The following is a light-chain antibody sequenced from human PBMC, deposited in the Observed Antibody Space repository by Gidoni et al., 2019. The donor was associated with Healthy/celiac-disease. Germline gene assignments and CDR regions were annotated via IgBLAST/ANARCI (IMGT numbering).Light chain of an antibody. V-gene: IGKV2-28*01. Sequence: IGMTQSPLSLPVTPGEPSSISCRSSQRLLHSNGYNYLDWYQQKPGQSPQLLIYLGSNRASGVPDRFSGSGSGTDFTLKISRVEAEDVGVYYCMQALQTPFTFGPGTKVDIK. CDR2: LGS. CDR3: MQALQTPFT. J-gene: IGKJ3*01. CDR1: QRLLHSNGYNY.